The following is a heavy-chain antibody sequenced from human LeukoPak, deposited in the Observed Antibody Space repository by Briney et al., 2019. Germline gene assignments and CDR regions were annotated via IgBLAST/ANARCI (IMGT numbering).Heavy chain of an antibody. J-gene: IGHJ4*02. CDR3: ARDRLFYYYDSSGYWDY. CDR2: ISAYNGNT. Sequence: ASVKVSCKASGYTFTSYGISWVRQAPGQGLEWMGWISAYNGNTNYAQKFQGRVTMTTDTSTSTAYMELRSLRSDDTAVYYCARDRLFYYYDSSGYWDYWGQGTLVTVSS. V-gene: IGHV1-18*01. CDR1: GYTFTSYG. D-gene: IGHD3-22*01.